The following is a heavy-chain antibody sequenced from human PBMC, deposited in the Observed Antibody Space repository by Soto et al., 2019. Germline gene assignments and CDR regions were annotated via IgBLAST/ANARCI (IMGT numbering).Heavy chain of an antibody. CDR3: AKKGVGATYFDY. J-gene: IGHJ4*02. CDR2: ISGSGGST. D-gene: IGHD1-26*01. V-gene: IGHV3-23*01. Sequence: GWSLRLSCASSGFTFSSYAMSWVRQAPGKGLEWVSAISGSGGSTYYADSVKGRFTISRDNSKNTLYLQMNSLRAEDTAVYYCAKKGVGATYFDYWGQGTLVTVSS. CDR1: GFTFSSYA.